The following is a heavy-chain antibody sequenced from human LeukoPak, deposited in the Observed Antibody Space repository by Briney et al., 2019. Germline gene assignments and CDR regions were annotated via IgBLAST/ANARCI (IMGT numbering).Heavy chain of an antibody. CDR2: IYYIGST. CDR3: ARHPGADYDREFQH. Sequence: SETLSLTCTVSGGSISSYYWSWIRQPPGKGRAWIGYIYYIGSTNYNPSLKRRVTISVDTSKNQFSLKLRSVTAADTALYFCARHPGADYDREFQHWGQGTLVTVSS. D-gene: IGHD4-17*01. J-gene: IGHJ1*01. V-gene: IGHV4-59*08. CDR1: GGSISSYY.